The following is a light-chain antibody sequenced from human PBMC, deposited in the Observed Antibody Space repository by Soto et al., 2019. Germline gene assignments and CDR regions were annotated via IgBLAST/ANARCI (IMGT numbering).Light chain of an antibody. CDR2: DVS. J-gene: IGLJ1*01. V-gene: IGLV2-14*01. CDR3: GSYTSISTLF. CDR1: NSDVGGYNY. Sequence: QSALTQPASVSGSPGQSITMSCTGTNSDVGGYNYVSWYQQYPGKAPKLMIYDVSNRPSGVSNRFSCSKSGNTASLTISGLQAEDEADYYCGSYTSISTLFFGTVTKLTVL.